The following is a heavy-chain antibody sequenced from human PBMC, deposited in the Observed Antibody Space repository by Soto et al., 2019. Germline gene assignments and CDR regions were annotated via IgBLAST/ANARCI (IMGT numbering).Heavy chain of an antibody. Sequence: PSEPLSLTCTVSDGAISSYYWSWIRQPPGKGLEWIGYISYSGSRYYSASLRSRVTISVDTSENQFSLKLTSVTAADTAVYYCARAKEGEWFEGTDFGSSGQGTLVTVPS. CDR1: DGAISSYY. J-gene: IGHJ4*02. CDR3: ARAKEGEWFEGTDFGS. D-gene: IGHD3-10*01. CDR2: ISYSGSR. V-gene: IGHV4-30-4*01.